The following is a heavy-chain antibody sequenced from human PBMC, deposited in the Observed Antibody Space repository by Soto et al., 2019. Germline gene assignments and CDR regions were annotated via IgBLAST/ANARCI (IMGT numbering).Heavy chain of an antibody. CDR3: AKDQRVHSSSWYHY. Sequence: PGGSLRLSCAASGFTFSSYAMSWVRQAPGKGLEWVSAISGSGGSTYYADSVKGRFTISRDNSKNTLYLQMNSLRAEDTAVYYCAKDQRVHSSSWYHYWGQGTLVIVSS. D-gene: IGHD6-13*01. V-gene: IGHV3-23*01. J-gene: IGHJ4*02. CDR2: ISGSGGST. CDR1: GFTFSSYA.